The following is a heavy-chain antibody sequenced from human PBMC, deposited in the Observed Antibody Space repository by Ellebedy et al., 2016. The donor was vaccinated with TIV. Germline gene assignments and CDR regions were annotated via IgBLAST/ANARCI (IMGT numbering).Heavy chain of an antibody. Sequence: MPGGSLRLSCTVSGGSISSSSYYWGWIRQPPGKGLEWLGSIYYSGSTYYNPSLKSRVTISVDTSKNKFSLKLSSVTAADTAVYYCASHMVRESNWFDPWGQGTLVTVSS. J-gene: IGHJ5*02. CDR2: IYYSGST. CDR1: GGSISSSSYY. D-gene: IGHD3-10*01. CDR3: ASHMVRESNWFDP. V-gene: IGHV4-39*01.